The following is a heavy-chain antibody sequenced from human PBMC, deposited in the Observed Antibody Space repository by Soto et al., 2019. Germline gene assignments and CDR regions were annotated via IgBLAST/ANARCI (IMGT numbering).Heavy chain of an antibody. CDR2: IFHTGTT. CDR1: GGSVSSGNYY. V-gene: IGHV4-61*01. J-gene: IGHJ4*02. D-gene: IGHD1-26*01. CDR3: TRAPVSGSYCFDF. Sequence: SETLSLTCTVSGGSVSSGNYYWSWIRQPPGKGLEWIGYIFHTGTTNYKPSLKSRVTISLDTSMNQFSLKLSSVTPADMAVYYCTRAPVSGSYCFDFWGQGTPVTVSS.